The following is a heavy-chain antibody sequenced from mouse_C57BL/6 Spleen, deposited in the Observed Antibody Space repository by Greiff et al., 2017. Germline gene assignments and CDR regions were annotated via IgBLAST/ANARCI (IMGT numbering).Heavy chain of an antibody. CDR1: GYTFTSYW. D-gene: IGHD4-1*01. J-gene: IGHJ2*01. CDR3: ARGDWDGPFDY. CDR2: IDPSDSYT. Sequence: QVQLQQPGAELVMPGASVKLSCTASGYTFTSYWMHWVKQRPGQGLEWIGEIDPSDSYTNYNQKFMGKSTLTVDKSSSTAYMQLSSLTSEDSAVYYWARGDWDGPFDYWGQGTTLTVSS. V-gene: IGHV1-69*01.